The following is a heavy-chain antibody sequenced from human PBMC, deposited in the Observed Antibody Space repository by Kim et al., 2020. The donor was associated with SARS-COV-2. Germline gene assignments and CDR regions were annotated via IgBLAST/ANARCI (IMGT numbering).Heavy chain of an antibody. D-gene: IGHD3-22*01. CDR2: IVVGSGNT. V-gene: IGHV1-58*02. J-gene: IGHJ4*02. CDR1: GFTFTSSA. Sequence: SVKVSCKASGFTFTSSAMQWVRQARGQRLEWIGWIVVGSGNTNYAQKFQERVTITRDMSTSTAYMELSSLRSEDTAVYYCAAYRYYDSSGYYYDGAYFDYWGQGTLVTVSS. CDR3: AAYRYYDSSGYYYDGAYFDY.